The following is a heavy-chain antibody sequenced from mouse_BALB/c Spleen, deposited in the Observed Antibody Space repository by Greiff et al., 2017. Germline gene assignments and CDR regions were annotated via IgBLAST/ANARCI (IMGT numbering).Heavy chain of an antibody. Sequence: EVKLVESGGGLVQPGGSRKLSCAASGFTFSSFGMHWVRQAPEKGLEWVAYISSGSSTIYYADTVKGRFTISRDNPKNTLFLQMTSLRSEDTAMYYCARGGNYEENYAMDYWGQGTSVTVSS. CDR2: ISSGSSTI. CDR3: ARGGNYEENYAMDY. J-gene: IGHJ4*01. D-gene: IGHD2-1*01. V-gene: IGHV5-17*02. CDR1: GFTFSSFG.